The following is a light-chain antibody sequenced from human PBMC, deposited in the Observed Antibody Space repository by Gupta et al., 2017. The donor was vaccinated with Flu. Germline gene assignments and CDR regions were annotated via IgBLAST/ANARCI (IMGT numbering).Light chain of an antibody. Sequence: QSALTQPASVSGSPGQSITISCTGTSSDVGGYNYVSWYQQHPGKAPKLMIYEVSNRPSGGSNFFSGYKSGTTASPTMSGLQAEDDDYYYCKSDTSSTWVFGGGTKLTVL. J-gene: IGLJ3*02. CDR1: SSDVGGYNY. CDR2: EVS. CDR3: KSDTSSTWV. V-gene: IGLV2-14*01.